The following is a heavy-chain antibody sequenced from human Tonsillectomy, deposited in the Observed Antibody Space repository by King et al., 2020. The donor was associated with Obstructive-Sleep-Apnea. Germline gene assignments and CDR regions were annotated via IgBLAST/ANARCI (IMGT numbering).Heavy chain of an antibody. J-gene: IGHJ4*02. Sequence: VQLVESGGGLVQPGGSLRLSCAASGFTFSSYAMSWVRQAPGKGLEWVSAISGSGGSTYYADSVKGRFTVSRDNSKNTLFLQMNSLRAVDTAIYYCARDLLHSSSLVGWPPFDYWGQGTLVTVSS. CDR2: ISGSGGST. CDR3: ARDLLHSSSLVGWPPFDY. D-gene: IGHD6-19*01. CDR1: GFTFSSYA. V-gene: IGHV3-23*04.